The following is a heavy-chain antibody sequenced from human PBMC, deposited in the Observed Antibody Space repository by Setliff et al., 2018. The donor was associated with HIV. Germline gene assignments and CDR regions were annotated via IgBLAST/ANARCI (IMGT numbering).Heavy chain of an antibody. D-gene: IGHD3-16*01. Sequence: LRLSCSASGFTFSSFSMNWVRQPPGKGLEWVSSISNNGKDTYYADSGKGRFTISRDNARQTLYLEMNGLRADDGAVYYCARAPGESRMLWAHYYHYYMDVWGKGTTVTVSS. CDR3: ARAPGESRMLWAHYYHYYMDV. V-gene: IGHV3-21*01. CDR2: ISNNGKDT. CDR1: GFTFSSFS. J-gene: IGHJ6*03.